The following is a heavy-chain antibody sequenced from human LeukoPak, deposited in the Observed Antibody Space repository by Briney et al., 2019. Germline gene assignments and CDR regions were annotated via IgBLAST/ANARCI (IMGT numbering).Heavy chain of an antibody. CDR2: ISSSSSTI. Sequence: GGSLRLSCAASGFTFSSYSMNWVRQAPGKGLEWVLYISSSSSTIYYADSVRGRFTISGDNAKNSLYLQMNSLRDEDTAVYYCASRSSGWYLFDYWGQGTLVTVSS. CDR1: GFTFSSYS. V-gene: IGHV3-48*02. CDR3: ASRSSGWYLFDY. J-gene: IGHJ4*02. D-gene: IGHD6-19*01.